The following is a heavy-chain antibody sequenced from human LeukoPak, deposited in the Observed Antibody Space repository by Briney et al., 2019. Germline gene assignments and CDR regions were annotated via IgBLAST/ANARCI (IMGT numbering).Heavy chain of an antibody. D-gene: IGHD3-10*01. CDR2: IDSRASAI. CDR1: GSSLTTHS. CDR3: ARSPYGSGTSHFDY. Sequence: PGGSLRLSCAASGSSLTTHSVKWVRQAPGKGLEWLSFIDSRASAIYYADSVKGRFTISRDTAKNSLYLQMNSLRAEDTAVYYCARSPYGSGTSHFDYWGQGTPVTVSS. V-gene: IGHV3-48*04. J-gene: IGHJ4*02.